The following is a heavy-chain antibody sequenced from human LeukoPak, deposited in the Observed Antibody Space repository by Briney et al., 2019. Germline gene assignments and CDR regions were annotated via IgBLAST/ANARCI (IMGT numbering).Heavy chain of an antibody. CDR3: ARGRRSYGIQDY. Sequence: SETLSLTCAVYGGSFSGYYWSWIRQPPGKGLEWIGEINHSGSTNYNPSLKSRVTISVDTSKNQFSLKLSSVTAADTAVYYCARGRRSYGIQDYWGQGTLVTVSS. CDR1: GGSFSGYY. J-gene: IGHJ4*02. D-gene: IGHD1-26*01. V-gene: IGHV4-34*01. CDR2: INHSGST.